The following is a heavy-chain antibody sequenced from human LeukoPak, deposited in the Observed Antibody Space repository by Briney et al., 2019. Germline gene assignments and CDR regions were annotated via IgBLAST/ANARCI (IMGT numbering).Heavy chain of an antibody. V-gene: IGHV4-39*01. D-gene: IGHD5-18*01. CDR3: ARQAPGYSYGYVY. J-gene: IGHJ4*02. Sequence: SETLSITCTVSGGSISSSSYYWGWIRQPPGKGLEWIGSIYYSGSTYNNPSLKSRVTISVDTSKNQFSLKLSSVTAADTAVYYCARQAPGYSYGYVYWGQGTLVTVSS. CDR2: IYYSGST. CDR1: GGSISSSSYY.